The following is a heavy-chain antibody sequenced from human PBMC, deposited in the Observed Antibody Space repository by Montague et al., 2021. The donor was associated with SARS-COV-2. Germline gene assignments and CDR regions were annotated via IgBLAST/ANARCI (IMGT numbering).Heavy chain of an antibody. D-gene: IGHD5/OR15-5a*01. J-gene: IGHJ3*02. CDR2: ISTSSLYI. Sequence: SLRLSCAASGFTFNKYSMNWVRQAPGKGLEWVSSISTSSLYIYYTDSXXGRFTVARANAKNSLFLEMNSLRVEDTAVYYCARAHSGSYSVGGDAFDIWGQGTLVTVSS. CDR1: GFTFNKYS. V-gene: IGHV3-21*01. CDR3: ARAHSGSYSVGGDAFDI.